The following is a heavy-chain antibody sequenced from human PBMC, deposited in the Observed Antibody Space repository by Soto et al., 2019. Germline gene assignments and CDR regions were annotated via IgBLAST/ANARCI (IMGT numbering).Heavy chain of an antibody. J-gene: IGHJ6*02. Sequence: GGSLRLSCAASGFTFCSYGMHWVRQAPGKGLEWVAVIWYDGSNKYYADSVKGRFTISRDNSKNTLYLQMNSLRAEDTAVYYCARDKLDYYYYGMDVWGQGTTVTVS. CDR1: GFTFCSYG. D-gene: IGHD1-26*01. CDR3: ARDKLDYYYYGMDV. V-gene: IGHV3-33*01. CDR2: IWYDGSNK.